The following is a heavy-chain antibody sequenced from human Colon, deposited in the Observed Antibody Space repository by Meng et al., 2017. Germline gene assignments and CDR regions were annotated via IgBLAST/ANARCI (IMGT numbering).Heavy chain of an antibody. CDR1: GYLFIYYA. D-gene: IGHD6-13*01. CDR3: AREGSDSWIDY. V-gene: IGHV7-4-1*02. Sequence: QVQLVQSGSERKKPGASVKVTCKTSGYLFIYYAMNWVRQAPGREVEWMGWSNTKTGNPTYAQAFTGRFVFSLDTSVSTAYLQINDLKADDTAVYYCAREGSDSWIDYWGQGTLVTVSS. J-gene: IGHJ4*02. CDR2: SNTKTGNP.